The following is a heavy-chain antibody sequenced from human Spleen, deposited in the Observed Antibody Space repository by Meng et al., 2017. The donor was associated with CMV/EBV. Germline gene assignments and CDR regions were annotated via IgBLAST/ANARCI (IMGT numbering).Heavy chain of an antibody. CDR3: ARGEGSGDQ. J-gene: IGHJ4*02. V-gene: IGHV1/OR15-2*02. CDR1: GYTFTAYY. D-gene: IGHD6-19*01. Sequence: ASVKVSCKASGYTFTAYYMHWVRQAPGQGLEWMGWINVYNGNAHYTPKLQGRVSMTTDTSTTTAYMELRNLRSDDTAVYYCARGEGSGDQWGQGTLVTVSS. CDR2: INVYNGNA.